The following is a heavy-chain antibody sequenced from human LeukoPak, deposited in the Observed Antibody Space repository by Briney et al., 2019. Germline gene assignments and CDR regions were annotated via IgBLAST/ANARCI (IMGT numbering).Heavy chain of an antibody. CDR2: ISAYNGNT. V-gene: IGHV1-18*01. J-gene: IGHJ3*02. Sequence: GASVKVSCKASGYTFTSYGISWVRQAPGQGLEWMGWISAYNGNTNYAQKLQGRVTMTTDTSTSTAYMELRSLRSDDTAVYYCARDLSSGYYSLPDAFDIWGQGTMVTVSS. D-gene: IGHD3-22*01. CDR1: GYTFTSYG. CDR3: ARDLSSGYYSLPDAFDI.